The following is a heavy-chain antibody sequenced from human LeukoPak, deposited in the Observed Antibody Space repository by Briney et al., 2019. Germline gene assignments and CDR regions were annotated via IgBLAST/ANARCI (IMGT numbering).Heavy chain of an antibody. CDR1: GGTFSRYA. CDR2: IIPMYGTT. J-gene: IGHJ4*02. D-gene: IGHD3-22*01. V-gene: IGHV1-69*01. CDR3: ARDRDDSSGYYYGRVLEY. Sequence: SVKVSCKASGGTFSRYAISWVRQAPGQGLEWMGGIIPMYGTTNYALKFQGRVTITADESTSTAYMELSSLRSEDTALYYCARDRDDSSGYYYGRVLEYWGQGTLVTVSS.